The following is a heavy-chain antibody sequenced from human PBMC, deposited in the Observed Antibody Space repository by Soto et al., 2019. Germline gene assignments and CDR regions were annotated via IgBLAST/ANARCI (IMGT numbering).Heavy chain of an antibody. V-gene: IGHV3-30-3*01. J-gene: IGHJ6*02. CDR3: ARDRGGSGWRTDYYYYGMDV. Sequence: SLRLSCAASGFTFSSYAMHWVRQAPGKGLEWVAVISYDGSNKYYADSVKGRFTISRDNSKNTLYLQMNSLRAEDTAVYYCARDRGGSGWRTDYYYYGMDVWGQGTKVTVSS. CDR1: GFTFSSYA. D-gene: IGHD6-19*01. CDR2: ISYDGSNK.